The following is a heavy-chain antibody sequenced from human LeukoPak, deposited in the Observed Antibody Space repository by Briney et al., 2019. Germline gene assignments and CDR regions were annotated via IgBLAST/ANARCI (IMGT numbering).Heavy chain of an antibody. V-gene: IGHV3-30*04. CDR3: ARDGAARLLRYYYYMDV. CDR2: ISHDGFNQ. CDR1: GFTFSDHA. Sequence: GGSLRLSCAATGFTFSDHAVHWVRQAPGKGLEWVAVISHDGFNQKYADSVKGRFTVSRDNSENMQFLQMNTLRPEDTAVYYCARDGAARLLRYYYYMDVWGKGTTVTVS. J-gene: IGHJ6*03. D-gene: IGHD6-6*01.